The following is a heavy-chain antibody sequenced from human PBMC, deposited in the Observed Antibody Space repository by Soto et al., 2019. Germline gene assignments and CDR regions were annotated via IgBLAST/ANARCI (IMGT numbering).Heavy chain of an antibody. CDR1: GFTFSGYV. CDR3: ARDSVLMTTVTYGSWYFDL. V-gene: IGHV3-30*03. CDR2: ISYGESDE. J-gene: IGHJ2*01. Sequence: GGSLRLSCAASGFTFSGYVMHWVRQAPGKGLEWVAVISYGESDEFYADSVKGRFTISRDDSKNTLYLQMNSLTPEDTAVYYSARDSVLMTTVTYGSWYFDLWGRGTLVTVSS. D-gene: IGHD4-17*01.